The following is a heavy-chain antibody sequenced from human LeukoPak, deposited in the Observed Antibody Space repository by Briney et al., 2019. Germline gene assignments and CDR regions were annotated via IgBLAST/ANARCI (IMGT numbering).Heavy chain of an antibody. CDR1: GFTFSSYA. CDR3: ANTNYLDAFDI. J-gene: IGHJ3*02. V-gene: IGHV3-30-3*01. Sequence: PGGSLRLSCAASGFTFSSYAMSWVRQAPGKGLEWVAVISYDGSNKYYADSVKGRFTISRDNSKNTLYLQMNSLRAEDTAVYYCANTNYLDAFDIWGQGTMVTVSS. D-gene: IGHD1-7*01. CDR2: ISYDGSNK.